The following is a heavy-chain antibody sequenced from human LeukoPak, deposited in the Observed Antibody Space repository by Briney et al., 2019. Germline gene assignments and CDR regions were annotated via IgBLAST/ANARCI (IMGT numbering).Heavy chain of an antibody. D-gene: IGHD5-12*01. V-gene: IGHV3-7*04. CDR1: GFTFSGFW. Sequence: GGSLRLSCAVSGFTFSGFWMSWSRQAPGKGLEWVASINSDGSEGYYADVVKGRFTISRDNAKNSLYLQMNSLRAEDTAVYYCARGMATIDYRGQGTLVTVSS. CDR3: ARGMATIDY. J-gene: IGHJ4*02. CDR2: INSDGSEG.